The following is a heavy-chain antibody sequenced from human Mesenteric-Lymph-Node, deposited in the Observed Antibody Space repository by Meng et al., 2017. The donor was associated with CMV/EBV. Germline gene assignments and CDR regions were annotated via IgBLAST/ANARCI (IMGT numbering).Heavy chain of an antibody. J-gene: IGHJ3*02. Sequence: SETLSLTCTVSGGFVSSGTYYWSWIRQPPGKGLEWIGQIYYSGNTNYNPSLKSRATISADMAKNQFSLRMTSVTAADTAVYYCVTKSSYYYDSRASGAFDIWGRGTPVTFSS. CDR3: VTKSSYYYDSRASGAFDI. CDR1: GGFVSSGTYY. D-gene: IGHD3-22*01. V-gene: IGHV4-61*01. CDR2: IYYSGNT.